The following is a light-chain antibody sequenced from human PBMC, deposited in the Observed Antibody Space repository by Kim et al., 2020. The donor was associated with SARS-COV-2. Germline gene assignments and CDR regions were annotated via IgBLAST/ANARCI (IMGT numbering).Light chain of an antibody. V-gene: IGKV3-15*01. Sequence: SPGDSATLPCRASQSVSNDLAWYQQKPGQPPRLLMYRASTRATGVPARFSGSGSGTEFTLTISGLQSEDFAVYYCQQFHNWPPITFGQGTRLEIK. CDR1: QSVSND. J-gene: IGKJ5*01. CDR2: RAS. CDR3: QQFHNWPPIT.